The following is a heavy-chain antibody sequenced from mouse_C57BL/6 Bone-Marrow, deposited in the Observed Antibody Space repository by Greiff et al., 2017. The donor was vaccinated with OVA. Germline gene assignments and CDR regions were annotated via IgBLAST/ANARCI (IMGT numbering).Heavy chain of an antibody. CDR1: GFTFSSYG. CDR2: ISSGGSYT. V-gene: IGHV5-6*01. J-gene: IGHJ4*01. CDR3: ARQSSSGFTYAMDY. D-gene: IGHD3-2*02. Sequence: EVQVVESGGDLVKPGGSLKLSCAASGFTFSSYGMSWVRQTPDKRLEWVATISSGGSYTYYPDSVKGRFTISRDNAKNTLYLQMRSLKSKYTAIDNCARQSSSGFTYAMDYWGQGTSVTVSS.